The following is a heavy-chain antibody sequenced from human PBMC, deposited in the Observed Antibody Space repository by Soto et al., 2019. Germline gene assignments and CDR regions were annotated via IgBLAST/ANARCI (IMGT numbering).Heavy chain of an antibody. CDR1: GGSISSGGYY. J-gene: IGHJ4*02. V-gene: IGHV4-31*03. CDR2: IYYSGST. Sequence: QVQLQESGPGLVKPSQTLSLTCTVSGGSISSGGYYWSWIRQHPGKGLEWIGYIYYSGSTYYNPSLKSRVTISVDTSKNQFSLKLSSGTAADTAVDYCARSTTVVTPDYWGQGTLVTVSS. CDR3: ARSTTVVTPDY. D-gene: IGHD4-17*01.